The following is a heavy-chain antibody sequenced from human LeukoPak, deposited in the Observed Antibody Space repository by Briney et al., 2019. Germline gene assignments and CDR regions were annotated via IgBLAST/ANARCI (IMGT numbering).Heavy chain of an antibody. CDR1: GFTFTDYT. CDR2: ISYDGSKG. Sequence: PGGSLRLSCAVSGFTFTDYTLHWVRQAPGKGLEWVAVISYDGSKGYYADSVKGRFIISRDTSRDTMYLQLNSLRPEDTALYYCARTSQYCSGWWAWDYWGQGTLVTVSS. CDR3: ARTSQYCSGWWAWDY. J-gene: IGHJ4*02. V-gene: IGHV3-30*04. D-gene: IGHD6-19*01.